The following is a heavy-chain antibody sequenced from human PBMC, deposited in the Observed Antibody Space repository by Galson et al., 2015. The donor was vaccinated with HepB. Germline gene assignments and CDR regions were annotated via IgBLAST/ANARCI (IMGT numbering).Heavy chain of an antibody. CDR3: AKAVYPATLLWFGEFDY. Sequence: SLRLSCAASGFTFSSYAMSWVRQAPGKGLEWVSAISGSGGSTYYADSVKGRFTISRDNSKNTLYLQMNSLRADDTAVYYCAKAVYPATLLWFGEFDYWGQGTLFTVSS. CDR2: ISGSGGST. J-gene: IGHJ4*02. D-gene: IGHD3-10*01. CDR1: GFTFSSYA. V-gene: IGHV3-23*01.